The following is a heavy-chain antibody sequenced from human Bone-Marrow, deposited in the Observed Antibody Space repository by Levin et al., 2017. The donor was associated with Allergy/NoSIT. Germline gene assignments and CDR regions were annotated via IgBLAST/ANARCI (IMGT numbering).Heavy chain of an antibody. CDR2: ISTGSNFI. J-gene: IGHJ4*02. V-gene: IGHV3-21*01. CDR1: GFTFSNSK. D-gene: IGHD6-19*01. Sequence: GESLKISCAASGFTFSNSKMNWVRQAPGKGLEWVSGISTGSNFIYYANSVKGRFTISRDNARQSVLLQMNTLRTEDTAVYYCVSSGFYPDNWGQGTLVTVSS. CDR3: VSSGFYPDN.